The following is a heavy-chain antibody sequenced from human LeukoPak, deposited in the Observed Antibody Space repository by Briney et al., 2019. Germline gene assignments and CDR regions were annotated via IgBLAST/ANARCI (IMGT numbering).Heavy chain of an antibody. Sequence: ASVKVSCKASGGTFSSYAISWVRQAPGQGLEWMGWMNPNSGNTGYAQKFQGRVTMTRNTSISTAYMELSSLRSEDTAVYYCARTGLDCTNGVCYPLLHFDYWGQGTLVTVSS. D-gene: IGHD2-8*01. CDR1: GGTFSSYA. CDR3: ARTGLDCTNGVCYPLLHFDY. J-gene: IGHJ4*02. CDR2: MNPNSGNT. V-gene: IGHV1-8*02.